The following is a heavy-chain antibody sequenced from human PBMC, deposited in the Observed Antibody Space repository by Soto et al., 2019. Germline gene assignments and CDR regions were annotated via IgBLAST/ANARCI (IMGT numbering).Heavy chain of an antibody. CDR3: ARDGGGTHDY. CDR2: IYYSGST. CDR1: GGTISRGGYY. Sequence: QVQLQESGPGLVKTSQTRSLTCTVTGGTISRGGYYWSWIRQHPGKGLEWIGYIYYSGSTYYNPSLKSRVTISVDTSKNQFSLKLSSVTAADTAVYYCARDGGGTHDYWGQGTLVTVSS. J-gene: IGHJ4*02. D-gene: IGHD2-15*01. V-gene: IGHV4-31*03.